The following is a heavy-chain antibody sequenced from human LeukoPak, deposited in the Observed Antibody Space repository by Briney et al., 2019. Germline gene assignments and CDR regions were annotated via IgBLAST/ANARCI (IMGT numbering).Heavy chain of an antibody. D-gene: IGHD3-22*01. CDR1: GFTLSSYD. J-gene: IGHJ4*02. CDR3: ARGRRSSGSHFDY. Sequence: GGSLRLSCAASGFTLSSYDMHWVRQATGEGLEWVSAIGAAGATYYPGSVKGRFTVSRENAKNSFFLQMNSLRAGDTAVYYCARGRRSSGSHFDYWGQGTLVTVSS. V-gene: IGHV3-13*01. CDR2: IGAAGAT.